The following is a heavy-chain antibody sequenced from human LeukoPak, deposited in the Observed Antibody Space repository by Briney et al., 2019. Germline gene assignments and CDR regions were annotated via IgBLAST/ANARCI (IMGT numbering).Heavy chain of an antibody. CDR2: SSGSGGRT. Sequence: GGSLRLSCAASGFTFSSYAMSWVRQAPGKGLGWVSASSGSGGRTYYADSVKGRFTISRDNSKNTLNLQMNSLRAEDTAVYYCARLGYQLLRDNWFDPWGQGTLVTVSS. D-gene: IGHD2-2*01. J-gene: IGHJ5*02. CDR3: ARLGYQLLRDNWFDP. CDR1: GFTFSSYA. V-gene: IGHV3-23*01.